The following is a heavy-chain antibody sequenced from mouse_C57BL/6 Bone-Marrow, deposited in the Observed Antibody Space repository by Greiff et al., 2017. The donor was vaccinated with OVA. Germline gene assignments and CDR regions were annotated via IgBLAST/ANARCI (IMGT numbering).Heavy chain of an antibody. D-gene: IGHD1-1*01. V-gene: IGHV7-3*01. CDR2: IRNKANGYTT. Sequence: EVMLVESGGGLVQPGGSLSLSCAASGFTFTDYYMSWVRQPPGKALEWLGFIRNKANGYTTEYSASVKGRFTISRDNSQSILYLQMNALRAEDSATYYCARKVAPHWYFDVWGTGTTVTVSS. CDR3: ARKVAPHWYFDV. CDR1: GFTFTDYY. J-gene: IGHJ1*03.